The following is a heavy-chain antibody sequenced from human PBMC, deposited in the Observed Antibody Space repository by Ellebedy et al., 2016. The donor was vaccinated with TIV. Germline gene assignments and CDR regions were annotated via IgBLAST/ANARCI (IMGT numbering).Heavy chain of an antibody. D-gene: IGHD6-19*01. CDR1: GASFSHYY. V-gene: IGHV4-34*01. J-gene: IGHJ4*02. CDR3: AGPMVGVAGEIDY. Sequence: SETLSLTXAVYGASFSHYYWTWIRQSPGKGLEWIGEINHSGSSNHNPSLKSRVTLSVDRSKNHFSLKLNSVTAADTAVYYCAGPMVGVAGEIDYWGQGTLVTVSS. CDR2: INHSGSS.